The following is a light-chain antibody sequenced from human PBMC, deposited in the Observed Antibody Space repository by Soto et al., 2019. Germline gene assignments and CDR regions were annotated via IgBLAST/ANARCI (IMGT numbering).Light chain of an antibody. CDR1: QSIIRW. CDR3: QQYNTYPWT. CDR2: DAS. J-gene: IGKJ1*01. V-gene: IGKV1-5*01. Sequence: DIQMTQSPSTLSASVGDRVTITCRASQSIIRWLAWYQQKSGKAPKFLIYDASSLESGVPSRFSGSGSGTEFTLTISTLQPDDFATYYCQQYNTYPWTFGQGTKVDVK.